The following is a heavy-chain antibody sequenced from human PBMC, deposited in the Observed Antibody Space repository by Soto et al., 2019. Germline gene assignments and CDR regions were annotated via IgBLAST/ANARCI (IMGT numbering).Heavy chain of an antibody. CDR2: ISYDGSKK. CDR1: GFTFSDYA. CDR3: ARGSSSIFGVDLFGC. V-gene: IGHV3-30-3*01. J-gene: IGHJ4*02. Sequence: GGSLRLSCAASGFTFSDYAIHWVRQAPGKGLEWVAVISYDGSKKYYADSVKGRFTISRDNTKNPLYLQMNSLRTDDTAVYYCARGSSSIFGVDLFGCWGQGTLVTVSS. D-gene: IGHD3-3*01.